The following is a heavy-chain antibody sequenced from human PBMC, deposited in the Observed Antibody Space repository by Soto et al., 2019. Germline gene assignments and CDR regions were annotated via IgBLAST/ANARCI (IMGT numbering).Heavy chain of an antibody. CDR1: GYTFTSYG. Sequence: ASVKVSCKASGYTFTSYGISWVRQAPGQGLEWMGWISAYNGNTNYAQKLQGRVTMTTDTSTSTAYMELRSLRSDDTAVYYCARDERVYYYDSSGYYPEEDDAIHISGQATIVTVSS. V-gene: IGHV1-18*01. J-gene: IGHJ3*02. CDR3: ARDERVYYYDSSGYYPEEDDAIHI. CDR2: ISAYNGNT. D-gene: IGHD3-22*01.